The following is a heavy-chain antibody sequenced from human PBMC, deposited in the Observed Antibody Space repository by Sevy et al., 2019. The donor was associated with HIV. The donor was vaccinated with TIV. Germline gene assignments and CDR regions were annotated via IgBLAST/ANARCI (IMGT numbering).Heavy chain of an antibody. D-gene: IGHD3-22*01. J-gene: IGHJ4*02. Sequence: GGSLRLSCAASGFSFSTYWMHWVRQAPGQGLEWVANIKQDESEKYYVASVKGRFTISRDNAKNSVYLEMNSLRPEDTAIYYCAKGNSGSFDYWGQGTLVTVSS. CDR2: IKQDESEK. CDR3: AKGNSGSFDY. CDR1: GFSFSTYW. V-gene: IGHV3-7*01.